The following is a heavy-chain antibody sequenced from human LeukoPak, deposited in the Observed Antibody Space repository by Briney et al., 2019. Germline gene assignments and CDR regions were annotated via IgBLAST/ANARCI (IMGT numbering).Heavy chain of an antibody. CDR3: AREGGPYRPLDY. Sequence: KPSGALSLPCGVSGGSITSTNYLALVRQAPGEGLEWIGEVNLQGSTNYNPSLMGRVAISVDMSENHISLQLTSVTAADTAVYYCAREGGPYRPLDYSGQGTLVTVSS. J-gene: IGHJ4*02. CDR1: GGSITSTNY. V-gene: IGHV4-4*02. CDR2: VNLQGST.